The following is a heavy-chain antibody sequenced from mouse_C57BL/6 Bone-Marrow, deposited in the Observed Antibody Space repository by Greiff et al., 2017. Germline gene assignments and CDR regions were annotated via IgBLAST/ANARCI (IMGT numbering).Heavy chain of an antibody. CDR1: GFTFSSYA. D-gene: IGHD2-1*01. J-gene: IGHJ1*03. V-gene: IGHV5-9-1*02. CDR2: ISSGGDYI. Sequence: EVMLVESGEGLVKPGGSLKLSCAASGFTFSSYAMSWVRQTPEKRLEWVAYISSGGDYIYSADTVKGRFTICRDNARNTLYLQMSRLKSEDTAMYYCTRDLACIYYGNYDWYFDVWGTGTTVTVSS. CDR3: TRDLACIYYGNYDWYFDV.